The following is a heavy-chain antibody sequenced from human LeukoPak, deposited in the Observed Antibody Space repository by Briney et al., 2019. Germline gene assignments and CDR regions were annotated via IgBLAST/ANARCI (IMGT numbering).Heavy chain of an antibody. D-gene: IGHD5-12*01. V-gene: IGHV4-34*01. J-gene: IGHJ5*02. CDR1: GGSFSDY. Sequence: SETLSLTCAVYGGSFSDYWNWIRQPPGKGLEWIGEVNHRGSTSYNPSLKSRVTISVDTSKNQFSLKLSSVTAADTAVYYCARDLRLQGDNWFDPWGQGTLVTVSS. CDR3: ARDLRLQGDNWFDP. CDR2: VNHRGST.